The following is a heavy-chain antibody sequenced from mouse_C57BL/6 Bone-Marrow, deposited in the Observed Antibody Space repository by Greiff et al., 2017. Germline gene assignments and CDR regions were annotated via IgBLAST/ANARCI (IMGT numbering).Heavy chain of an antibody. V-gene: IGHV1-18*01. J-gene: IGHJ1*03. CDR3: ARSNYGSSWWYFDV. D-gene: IGHD1-1*01. Sequence: EVQLQESGPELVKPGASVKIPCKASGYTFTDYNMDWVKQSHGKSLEWIGDINPNNGGTIYNQKFKGKATLTVDKSSSTALLERRSLTSEYTAVYYCARSNYGSSWWYFDVWGTGTTVTVSS. CDR2: INPNNGGT. CDR1: GYTFTDYN.